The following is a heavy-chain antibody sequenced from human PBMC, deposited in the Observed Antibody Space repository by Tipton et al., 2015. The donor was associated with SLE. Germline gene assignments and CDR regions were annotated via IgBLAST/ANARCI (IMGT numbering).Heavy chain of an antibody. J-gene: IGHJ5*02. V-gene: IGHV4-34*01. D-gene: IGHD2-2*01. CDR1: GGSFSGYY. CDR2: INHSGST. CDR3: ARVLPIVENCSGTGCSLRGGFDP. Sequence: TLSLTCAVYGGSFSGYYWSWIRQPPGKGLEWIGEINHSGSTNYNPSLKSRVTISVDTSKNQFSLKLSSVTAADTAVYYCARVLPIVENCSGTGCSLRGGFDPWGQGTLVTVSS.